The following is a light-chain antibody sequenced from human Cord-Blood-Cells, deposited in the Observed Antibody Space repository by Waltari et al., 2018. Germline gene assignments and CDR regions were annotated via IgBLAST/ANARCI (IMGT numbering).Light chain of an antibody. CDR3: QQYNSYST. V-gene: IGKV1-5*01. CDR1: QSISSW. Sequence: DIHMTQSPSTLSASVGDRVAIPCRASQSISSWLAWYQQKPGKAPKLLIYDASSLESGVPSRFSGSGSGTEFTLTISSLKPDDFATYYCQQYNSYSTFGQGTKVEIQ. J-gene: IGKJ1*01. CDR2: DAS.